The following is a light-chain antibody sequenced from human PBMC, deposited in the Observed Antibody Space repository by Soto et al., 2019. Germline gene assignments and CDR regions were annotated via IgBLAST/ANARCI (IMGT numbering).Light chain of an antibody. CDR2: EVT. CDR1: INDIGDFNY. CDR3: SSFTIKSTWM. J-gene: IGLJ3*02. Sequence: QSVLTQPASVSASPGQSITISCTGTINDIGDFNYVSWYQQYPGRVPKLIIYEVTNRPSGVSNRFSGSKSGNTASLTISGLQAEDEAEYHCSSFTIKSTWMFGGGTKVTVL. V-gene: IGLV2-14*01.